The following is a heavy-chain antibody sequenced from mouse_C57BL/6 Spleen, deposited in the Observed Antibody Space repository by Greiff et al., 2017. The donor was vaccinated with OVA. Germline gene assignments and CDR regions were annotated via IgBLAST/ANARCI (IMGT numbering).Heavy chain of an antibody. CDR1: GYTFTSYW. Sequence: VQLQQSGAELVKPGASVKMSCKASGYTFTSYWITWVKQRPGQGLEWIGDIYPGSGSTNYTEKFKSKATLTVDTSSSTAYMQLSSLTSEDSAVYYCARDYGSSPPWFAYWGQGTLVTVSA. CDR2: IYPGSGST. D-gene: IGHD1-1*01. J-gene: IGHJ3*01. V-gene: IGHV1-55*01. CDR3: ARDYGSSPPWFAY.